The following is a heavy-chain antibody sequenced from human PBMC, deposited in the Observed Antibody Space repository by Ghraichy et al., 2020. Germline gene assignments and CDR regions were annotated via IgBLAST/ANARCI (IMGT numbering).Heavy chain of an antibody. Sequence: ASVKVSCKVSGYTLTELSMHWVRQAPGKGLEWMGGFDPEDGETIYAQKFQGRVTMTEDTSTDTAYMELSSLRSEDTAVYYCATAASDGFLEWLFQWDYFEHLGQGTLVHVSS. CDR2: FDPEDGET. V-gene: IGHV1-24*01. J-gene: IGHJ4*02. CDR1: GYTLTELS. D-gene: IGHD3-3*01. CDR3: ATAASDGFLEWLFQWDYFEH.